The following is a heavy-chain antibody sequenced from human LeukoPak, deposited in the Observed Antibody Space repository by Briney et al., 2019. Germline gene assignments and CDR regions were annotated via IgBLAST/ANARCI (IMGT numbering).Heavy chain of an antibody. CDR1: GFSFSSYG. CDR2: IWYDGRNR. D-gene: IGHD5-18*01. V-gene: IGHV3-33*01. Sequence: GGSLRLSCAASGFSFSSYGMHWVRQAPGKGLEWVAVIWYDGRNRAYADSVKGRFTISRDNSENTLYLQMNTLRAEDTAVYYCARDGAGTAMARYGMDVWGQGATVTVSS. CDR3: ARDGAGTAMARYGMDV. J-gene: IGHJ6*02.